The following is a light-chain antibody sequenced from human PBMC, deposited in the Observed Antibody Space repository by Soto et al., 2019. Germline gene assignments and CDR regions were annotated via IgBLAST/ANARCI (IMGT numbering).Light chain of an antibody. CDR1: SSDVGGYNY. CDR3: SSYTSSSTRV. V-gene: IGLV2-14*01. J-gene: IGLJ1*01. CDR2: DVS. Sequence: QCVRTRAASVSGSPVGSSSISCTGTSSDVGGYNYVSWYQQHPGKAPKLMIYDVSNRPSGVSNRFSGSKSGNTASLTISGLQAEDEADYYCSSYTSSSTRVFGTGTKVTVL.